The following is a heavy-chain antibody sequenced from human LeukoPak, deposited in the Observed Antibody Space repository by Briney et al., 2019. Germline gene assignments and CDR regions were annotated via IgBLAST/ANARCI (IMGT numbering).Heavy chain of an antibody. CDR3: ATAPKTWFGELLEEPLDY. Sequence: GGSLRLSCAASGFTFSYAWMSWVRQAPGKGLEWVGRIKSKTDGGTADYAAPVKGRFTISRDDSKNTLYLQMNSLKTEDTAVYYCATAPKTWFGELLEEPLDYWGQGTLVTVSS. D-gene: IGHD3-10*01. J-gene: IGHJ4*02. CDR1: GFTFSYAW. CDR2: IKSKTDGGTA. V-gene: IGHV3-15*01.